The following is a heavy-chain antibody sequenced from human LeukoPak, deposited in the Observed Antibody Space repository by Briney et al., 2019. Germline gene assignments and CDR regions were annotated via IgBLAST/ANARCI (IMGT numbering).Heavy chain of an antibody. Sequence: GGSLRLSCAASGFTFSSFAMTWVRQAPGKGLVCVSRITSDGSSTSYADSVRGRFTISRDNAKNTVYLQMNSLRAEDTAVYYCARDLTGAVFDFWGQGTLVTVSS. CDR3: ARDLTGAVFDF. CDR1: GFTFSSFA. CDR2: ITSDGSST. J-gene: IGHJ4*02. D-gene: IGHD1-26*01. V-gene: IGHV3-74*01.